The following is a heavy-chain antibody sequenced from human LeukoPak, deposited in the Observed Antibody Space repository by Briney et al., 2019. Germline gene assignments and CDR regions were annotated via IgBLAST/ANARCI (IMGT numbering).Heavy chain of an antibody. CDR3: ARGLLVGNTGYYFDY. V-gene: IGHV4-59*01. Sequence: SETLSLTCTVSGGSISGYYWTWIRQPPGKGLEWIGYIYYSGSTNYHPSLKSRVTLSVDTSKKQFSLKLSSVTAADTAVYYCARGLLVGNTGYYFDYWGQGALVTVSS. D-gene: IGHD1-26*01. J-gene: IGHJ4*02. CDR1: GGSISGYY. CDR2: IYYSGST.